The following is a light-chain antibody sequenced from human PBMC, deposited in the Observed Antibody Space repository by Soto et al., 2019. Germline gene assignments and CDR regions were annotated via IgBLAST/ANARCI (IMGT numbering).Light chain of an antibody. CDR3: SSYTSSSTLV. V-gene: IGLV2-14*01. CDR2: EVS. J-gene: IGLJ2*01. Sequence: QSALTQPASVSGCPGQSIAISCTGTSSDVSGYNYVSWYQQHPGKAPKLMIYEVSNRPSGVSNRFSGSKSGNTASLTISGLQAEDEADYYCSSYTSSSTLVFGGGTQLTVL. CDR1: SSDVSGYNY.